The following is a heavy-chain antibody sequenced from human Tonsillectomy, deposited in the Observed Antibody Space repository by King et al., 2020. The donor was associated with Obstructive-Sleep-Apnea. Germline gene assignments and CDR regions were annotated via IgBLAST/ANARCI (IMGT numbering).Heavy chain of an antibody. J-gene: IGHJ4*02. CDR1: GYSFTSYW. V-gene: IGHV5-10-1*03. D-gene: IGHD3-22*01. CDR3: ARSGDSSGYFALTFDY. CDR2: IDPSDSYT. Sequence: VQLVESGAEVKKPGESLRISCKGSGYSFTSYWISGVRQMPGKGLEWMGRIDPSDSYTNYSPSFQGHVTISADKSISTAYLQWSSLKTSDTAMYYCARSGDSSGYFALTFDYWGQGTLVTVSS.